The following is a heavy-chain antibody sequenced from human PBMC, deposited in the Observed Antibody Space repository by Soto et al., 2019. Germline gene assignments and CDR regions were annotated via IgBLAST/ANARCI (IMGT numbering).Heavy chain of an antibody. J-gene: IGHJ4*01. CDR3: ARASYYRYYFGD. CDR1: GGSIDSAY. D-gene: IGHD3-10*01. V-gene: IGHV4-59*01. Sequence: SETLSLTCTVSGGSIDSAYWSWVRQPPGKGLEWIGYIYYSGTTNSNPSLKSRVTISLDMSQNQFSLKLSSVTAADTAVYYCARASYYRYYFGDWGHGTLVTVSS. CDR2: IYYSGTT.